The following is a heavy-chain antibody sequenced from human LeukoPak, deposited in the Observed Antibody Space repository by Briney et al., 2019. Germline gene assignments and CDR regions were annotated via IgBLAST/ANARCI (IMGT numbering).Heavy chain of an antibody. CDR1: GFTFSSYW. CDR2: INSDGSST. Sequence: PGGSLRLSCAASGFTFSSYWMHWVRQAPGKGLVWVSRINSDGSSTSYADSVKGRFTVSRDNAKNTLYLQMNSLRAEDTAVYYCARGVYYYYYYMDVWGQGTLVTVSS. CDR3: ARGVYYYYYYMDV. J-gene: IGHJ6*03. V-gene: IGHV3-74*01.